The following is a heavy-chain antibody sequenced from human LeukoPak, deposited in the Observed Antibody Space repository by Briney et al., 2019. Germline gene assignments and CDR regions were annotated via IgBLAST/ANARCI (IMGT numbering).Heavy chain of an antibody. J-gene: IGHJ1*01. CDR3: AKDISQRCSGGSCYSDVVFQH. D-gene: IGHD2-15*01. CDR2: ISWDGGST. CDR1: GFTFDDYA. V-gene: IGHV3-43D*04. Sequence: PGGSLRLSCAAYGFTFDDYAMHWVRQAPGKGLEWVSLISWDGGSTYYADSVKGRFTISRDNSKNSLYLQMNSLRAEDTALYYCAKDISQRCSGGSCYSDVVFQHWGQGTLVTVSS.